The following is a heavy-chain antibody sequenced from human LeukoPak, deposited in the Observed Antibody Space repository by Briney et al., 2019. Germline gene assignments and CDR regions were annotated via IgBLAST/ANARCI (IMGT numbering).Heavy chain of an antibody. D-gene: IGHD6-13*01. Sequence: GGSLRLSCATSGFTFSSYGMNWVRQAPGKGLEWVAFIRYDGRDTYYAASVKGRFTISRDNSQNTLDLQMNSLRLEDTAMYYCAKDRYSSSSTFTVNPFDYWGQGILVTVSS. J-gene: IGHJ4*02. CDR1: GFTFSSYG. CDR2: IRYDGRDT. CDR3: AKDRYSSSSTFTVNPFDY. V-gene: IGHV3-30*02.